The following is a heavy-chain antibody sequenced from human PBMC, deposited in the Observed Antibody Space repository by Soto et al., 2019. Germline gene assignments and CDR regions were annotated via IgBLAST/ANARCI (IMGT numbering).Heavy chain of an antibody. Sequence: EVQMLESGGGLVQPGGSLRLSCAASGFTFSSYAMSWVRQAPGKGLECVSDISGSGGSTYYADSVTGRFTISRDNSKNTLYLQMNSLRAEDTAVYYCAKLWFGEEGDWFDPWGQGTLVTVSS. V-gene: IGHV3-23*01. J-gene: IGHJ5*02. D-gene: IGHD3-10*01. CDR3: AKLWFGEEGDWFDP. CDR1: GFTFSSYA. CDR2: ISGSGGST.